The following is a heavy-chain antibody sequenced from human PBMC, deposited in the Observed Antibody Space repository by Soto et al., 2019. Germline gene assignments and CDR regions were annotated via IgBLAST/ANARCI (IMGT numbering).Heavy chain of an antibody. D-gene: IGHD2-2*01. CDR2: INHSGST. CDR3: ARGHQLLLGYYYYYYMDV. Sequence: SETLSLTCAVYGGSFSGYYWSWIRQPPGKGLEWIGEINHSGSTNYNPSLKSRVTISVDTSKNQFSLKLSSVTAADTAVYYCARGHQLLLGYYYYYYMDVWGKGTTVTVS. V-gene: IGHV4-34*01. J-gene: IGHJ6*03. CDR1: GGSFSGYY.